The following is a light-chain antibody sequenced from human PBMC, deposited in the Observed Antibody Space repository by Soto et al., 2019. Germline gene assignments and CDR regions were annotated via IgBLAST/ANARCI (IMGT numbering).Light chain of an antibody. J-gene: IGKJ1*01. CDR2: DAY. Sequence: DIQMTQSPSTLSASVGDRVTITCRASQSIGMWLVWFQQKPGKAPKVLIHDAYVVESGVPSRFSGSGSGTEFTLTISSLQPEDSATYYCQQYNSYSKTFGQGTKVDIK. CDR3: QQYNSYSKT. V-gene: IGKV1-5*01. CDR1: QSIGMW.